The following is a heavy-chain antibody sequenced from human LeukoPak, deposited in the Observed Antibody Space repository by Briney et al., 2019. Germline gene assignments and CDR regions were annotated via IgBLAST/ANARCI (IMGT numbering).Heavy chain of an antibody. CDR1: GFTFSSYS. Sequence: GGSLRLSCAASGFTFSSYSMNWARQAPGKGLEWVSSISSSSSYIYYADSVKGRFTISRDNAKNSLYLQMNSLRAEDTAVYYCAREGTYYYDSSGVDYWGQGTLVTVSS. D-gene: IGHD3-22*01. J-gene: IGHJ4*02. CDR3: AREGTYYYDSSGVDY. V-gene: IGHV3-21*01. CDR2: ISSSSSYI.